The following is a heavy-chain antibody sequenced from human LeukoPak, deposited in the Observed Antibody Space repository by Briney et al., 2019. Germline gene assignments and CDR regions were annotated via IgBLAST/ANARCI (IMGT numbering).Heavy chain of an antibody. J-gene: IGHJ4*02. Sequence: PSETLSLTCTVSGGSISSYCWSWIRQPPGKGLEWIGYIYYSGSTNYNPSLKSRVTISVDTSKNQFSLKLSSVTAADTAVYYCARADSSGWYPEFDYWGQGTLVTVSS. D-gene: IGHD6-19*01. CDR1: GGSISSYC. CDR3: ARADSSGWYPEFDY. CDR2: IYYSGST. V-gene: IGHV4-59*01.